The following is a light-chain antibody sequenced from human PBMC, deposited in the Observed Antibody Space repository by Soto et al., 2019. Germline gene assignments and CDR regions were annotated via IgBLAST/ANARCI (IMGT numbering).Light chain of an antibody. J-gene: IGLJ7*01. CDR1: SSDVGVSNS. CDR2: EVS. CDR3: SSYTSNSRVI. V-gene: IGLV2-14*01. Sequence: QSVLTQPASVSGSPGQSITISCTGTSSDVGVSNSVSWYQQHPGKAPKLMIYEVSNRPSGVSIRFSGSKSGNTASLTISGLQPEDEADYYCSSYTSNSRVIFGGGTQLTVL.